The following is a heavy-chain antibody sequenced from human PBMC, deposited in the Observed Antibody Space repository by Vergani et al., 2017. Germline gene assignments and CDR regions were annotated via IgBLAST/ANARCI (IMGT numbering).Heavy chain of an antibody. D-gene: IGHD3-16*01. CDR3: ARLFGDNWFDP. J-gene: IGHJ5*02. CDR2: IDPSDSYT. V-gene: IGHV5-10-1*03. CDR1: GYIFTFSW. Sequence: EVQLVQSGAEVTKPAVSLSLSCNVSGYIFTFSWIIWVRHIPANCLVSMGRIDPSDSYTNYSPSFQGHGTISVDKSISTAYLQWSSLKASDTAMYYCARLFGDNWFDPWGQGTLSPSP.